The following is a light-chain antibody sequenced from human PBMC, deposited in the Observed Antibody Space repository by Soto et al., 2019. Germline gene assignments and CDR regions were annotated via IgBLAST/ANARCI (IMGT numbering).Light chain of an antibody. Sequence: EFVLTQSPGTLSLSPLERATLSCSASQTVRNNYLAWYQQKPGQAPRLLIYDASSRATGIPDRFSGGGSGTDFTLTISRLEPEDFAVYYCQQFSSYPLTCGGGTKGDIK. CDR3: QQFSSYPLT. V-gene: IGKV3-20*01. J-gene: IGKJ4*01. CDR2: DAS. CDR1: QTVRNNY.